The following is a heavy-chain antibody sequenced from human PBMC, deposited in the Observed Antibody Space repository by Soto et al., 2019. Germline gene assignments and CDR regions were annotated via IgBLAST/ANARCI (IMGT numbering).Heavy chain of an antibody. CDR1: GYTFTSYY. CDR2: INPSGGST. V-gene: IGHV1-46*01. Sequence: EASVKVSCKASGYTFTSYYMHWVRQAPGQGLEWMGIINPSGGSTSYAQKFQGRVTMTRDTSTSTVYMELSSLRSEDTAVYYCARDYYYDSSGYYSCYFDYWGQGTLVTVS. CDR3: ARDYYYDSSGYYSCYFDY. D-gene: IGHD3-22*01. J-gene: IGHJ4*02.